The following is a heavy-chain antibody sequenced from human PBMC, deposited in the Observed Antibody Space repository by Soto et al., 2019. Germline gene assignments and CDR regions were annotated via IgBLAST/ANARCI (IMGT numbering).Heavy chain of an antibody. CDR2: ISGSGGST. CDR1: GFTLSSYA. V-gene: IGHV3-23*01. Sequence: EVQLLESGGGLVEPGGSLRLSCAASGFTLSSYAMSWVRQAPGKGLEWVSAISGSGGSTYYADSVKGRFTISRDNSKNTLYLQMNSLRAEDTAVYYCARAIVGPTTTGWLDPWGQGTLVTVSS. J-gene: IGHJ5*02. D-gene: IGHD1-26*01. CDR3: ARAIVGPTTTGWLDP.